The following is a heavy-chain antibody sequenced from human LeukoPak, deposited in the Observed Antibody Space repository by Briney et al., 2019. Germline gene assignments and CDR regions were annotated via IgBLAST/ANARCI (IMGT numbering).Heavy chain of an antibody. Sequence: GSSVKVSCKASRGTFSSYAISWVRQAPGQGLEWMGGIIPIFGTANYAQKFQGRVTITADESTSTAYMELSSLRSEDTAVYYCARGRDYYGSGSYYNWFDPWGQGTLVTVSS. V-gene: IGHV1-69*01. CDR2: IIPIFGTA. CDR1: RGTFSSYA. J-gene: IGHJ5*02. CDR3: ARGRDYYGSGSYYNWFDP. D-gene: IGHD3-10*01.